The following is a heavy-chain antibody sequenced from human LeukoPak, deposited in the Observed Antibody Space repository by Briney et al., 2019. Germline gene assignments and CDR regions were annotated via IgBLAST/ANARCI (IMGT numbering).Heavy chain of an antibody. CDR2: VKSDGSDT. CDR3: TTGIGNYYYY. CDR1: GSTFSRYW. J-gene: IGHJ4*02. D-gene: IGHD3-10*01. Sequence: GGSLRLSCAASGSTFSRYWMHWVRQAPGKGLVWVSRVKSDGSDTIYADPVKGRFTISRDNAKNTLYLQMDSLRAEDTAVYHCTTGIGNYYYYWGQGTLVTVAS. V-gene: IGHV3-74*01.